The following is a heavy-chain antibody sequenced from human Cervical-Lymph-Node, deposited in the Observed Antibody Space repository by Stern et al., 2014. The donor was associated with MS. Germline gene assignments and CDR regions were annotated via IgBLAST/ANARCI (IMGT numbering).Heavy chain of an antibody. CDR3: ARGYGYFDY. J-gene: IGHJ4*02. V-gene: IGHV3-48*04. D-gene: IGHD4-17*01. CDR1: GLTLSLYG. CDR2: ISRSSSTI. Sequence: EVQLVESGGRLVQPGGSLRLSCAASGLTLSLYGMNWVRQAPGKGLEWISYISRSSSTIYYGDSVEGRFTISRENAKNSLDLQMNGLRAEGTAVYYCARGYGYFDYWGQGTLVTVSS.